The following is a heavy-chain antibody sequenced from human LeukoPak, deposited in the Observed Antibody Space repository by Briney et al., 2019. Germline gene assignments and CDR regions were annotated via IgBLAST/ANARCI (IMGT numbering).Heavy chain of an antibody. Sequence: SETLSPTCTVSGGSISSYYWSWIRQPPGKGLGWIGYIYYSGSTNYNPSLKSRVTISVDTSKNQFSLKLSSVTAADAAVYYCARVADSSSWSPFDYWGQGTLVTVSS. J-gene: IGHJ4*02. V-gene: IGHV4-59*01. D-gene: IGHD6-13*01. CDR2: IYYSGST. CDR3: ARVADSSSWSPFDY. CDR1: GGSISSYY.